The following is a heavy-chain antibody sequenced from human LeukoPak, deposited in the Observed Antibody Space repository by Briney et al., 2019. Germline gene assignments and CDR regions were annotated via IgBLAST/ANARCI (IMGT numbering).Heavy chain of an antibody. CDR2: INHSGST. CDR3: ANSSGGY. J-gene: IGHJ4*02. Sequence: KPSEALSLTCAVYGGSFSGYYWSWIRRPPGKGLEWIGEINHSGSTNYNPSLKSRVTISVDTSKNQFSLKLSSVTAADTAVYYCANSSGGYWGQGTLVTVSS. CDR1: GGSFSGYY. D-gene: IGHD3-16*01. V-gene: IGHV4-34*01.